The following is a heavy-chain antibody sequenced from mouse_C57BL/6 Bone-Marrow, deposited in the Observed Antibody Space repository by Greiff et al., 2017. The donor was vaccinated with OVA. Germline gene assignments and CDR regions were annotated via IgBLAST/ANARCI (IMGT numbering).Heavy chain of an antibody. CDR1: GYTFTSYW. J-gene: IGHJ2*01. V-gene: IGHV1-59*01. CDR3: VRRGNYVVYFDY. CDR2: IDPSDSYT. D-gene: IGHD2-1*01. Sequence: QVQLQQPGAELVRPGTSVKLSCKASGYTFTSYWMHWVKQRPGQGLEWIGVIDPSDSYTNYNQKFKGKATLTVDTSSSTAYMQLSSLTSEDSAVYYCVRRGNYVVYFDYWGQGTTLTVSS.